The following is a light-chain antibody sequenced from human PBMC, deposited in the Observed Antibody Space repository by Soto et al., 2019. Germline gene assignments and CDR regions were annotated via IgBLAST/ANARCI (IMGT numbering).Light chain of an antibody. CDR3: QQANSFPFT. V-gene: IGKV1-12*01. CDR2: AAS. CDR1: QGIRSW. Sequence: DIQMTQSPSLVAASVGDRVTISCRASQGIRSWLSWYQQKPGKAPKLLIYAASRLQSGVPSRFSGSGSGTDFTLTINSLQPEDFASYYCQQANSFPFTFGQGTRLEIK. J-gene: IGKJ5*01.